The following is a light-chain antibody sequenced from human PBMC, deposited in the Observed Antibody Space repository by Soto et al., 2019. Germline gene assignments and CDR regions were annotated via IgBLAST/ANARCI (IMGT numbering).Light chain of an antibody. CDR2: GAS. CDR1: QSISDT. V-gene: IGKV3-15*01. J-gene: IGKJ1*01. Sequence: EIVMTQSPATLSVSPGGRATLSCRASQSISDTLAWYQQKPGQAPRLLIHGASTRATGFPARFSGSGSGTDFTLTISSLQSEDFAVYYCQQYNNWPPTWTFGQGTKVEIK. CDR3: QQYNNWPPTWT.